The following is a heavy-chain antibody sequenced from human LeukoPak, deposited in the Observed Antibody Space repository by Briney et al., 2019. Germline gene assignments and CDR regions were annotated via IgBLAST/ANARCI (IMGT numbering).Heavy chain of an antibody. Sequence: SGPTLVKPTQTLTLTCTFSGFSLSTSGVGVGWIRQPPGKALEWLALIYWNDDKRYSPSLKSRLTITKDTSKNQVVLTMTNMDPVDTATYYCAHKDSSSWYLLPFDYWGQGTLVTVSS. J-gene: IGHJ4*02. V-gene: IGHV2-5*01. CDR2: IYWNDDK. D-gene: IGHD6-13*01. CDR1: GFSLSTSGVG. CDR3: AHKDSSSWYLLPFDY.